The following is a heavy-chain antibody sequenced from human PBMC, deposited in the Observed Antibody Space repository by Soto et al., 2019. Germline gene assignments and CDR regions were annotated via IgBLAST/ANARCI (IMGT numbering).Heavy chain of an antibody. CDR1: GFSLSTSGVG. D-gene: IGHD4-17*01. V-gene: IGHV2-5*02. Sequence: QITLKESGPTLVKPTQTLTLTCTFSGFSLSTSGVGVGWIRQPPGKALEWLALIYWDDDKRYSPSLKSRLTIPKDTSKNQVVLTMTNMDPVDTATYYCAHIVTVTTEHSFDYWGQGTLVTVSS. CDR3: AHIVTVTTEHSFDY. J-gene: IGHJ4*02. CDR2: IYWDDDK.